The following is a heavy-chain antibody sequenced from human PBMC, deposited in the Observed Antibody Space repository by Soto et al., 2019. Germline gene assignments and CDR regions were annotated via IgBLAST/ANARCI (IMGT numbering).Heavy chain of an antibody. D-gene: IGHD6-6*01. Sequence: QVQLVQSGAEVKKPGSSVKVSCKASGGTFSSYAISWVRQAPGQGLEWMGGIIPIFGTANYAQKFQGRVTITADESTSTAYMELSSLRSEDTAVYYCARGWWRAARPPLGYWGKGTLVTVSS. CDR1: GGTFSSYA. J-gene: IGHJ4*02. V-gene: IGHV1-69*01. CDR2: IIPIFGTA. CDR3: ARGWWRAARPPLGY.